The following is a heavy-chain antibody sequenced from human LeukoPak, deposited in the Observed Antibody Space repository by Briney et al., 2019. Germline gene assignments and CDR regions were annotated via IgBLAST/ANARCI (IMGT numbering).Heavy chain of an antibody. CDR2: INPNSGGT. CDR3: ARYDFWSGYGVLDP. D-gene: IGHD3-3*01. CDR1: GYTFTSYY. V-gene: IGHV1-2*02. J-gene: IGHJ5*02. Sequence: ASVKVSCKASGYTFTSYYMHWVRQAPGQGLEWMGWINPNSGGTNYAQKFQGRVTMTRDTSISTAYMELSRLRSDDTAVHYCARYDFWSGYGVLDPWGQGTLVTVSS.